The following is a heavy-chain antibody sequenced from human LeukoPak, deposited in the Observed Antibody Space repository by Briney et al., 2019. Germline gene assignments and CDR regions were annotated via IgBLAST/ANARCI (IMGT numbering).Heavy chain of an antibody. CDR2: VSDSSDV. V-gene: IGHV3-69-1*01. J-gene: IGHJ4*02. D-gene: IGHD6-6*01. CDR3: AKANTEYSNYWWVDY. CDR1: GFTFSTYT. Sequence: GGSLRLSCAASGFTFSTYTMNCVRQAPGKGLEWVSTVSDSSDVHYSDSVKGRFTISRDNSKNTLYLQMNSLRAEDTAVYYCAKANTEYSNYWWVDYWGQGTLVTVSS.